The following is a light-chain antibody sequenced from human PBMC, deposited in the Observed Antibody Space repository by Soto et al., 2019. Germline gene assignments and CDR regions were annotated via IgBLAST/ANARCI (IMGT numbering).Light chain of an antibody. CDR3: QQYNNWPPYT. V-gene: IGKV3-15*01. CDR1: QSVSSN. Sequence: EIVMTQSPDTLSVSPGERATLSCRASQSVSSNLAWYQQKPGQAPRLLIYGASTRATGIPARFSGSGSGTEFTLTISSLQSKDFAVYYCQQYNNWPPYTFGQGTKVEMK. J-gene: IGKJ2*01. CDR2: GAS.